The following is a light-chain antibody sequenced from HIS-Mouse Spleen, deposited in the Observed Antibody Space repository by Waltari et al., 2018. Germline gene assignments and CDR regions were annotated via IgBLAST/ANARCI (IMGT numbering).Light chain of an antibody. CDR1: SSDVGSYNL. CDR3: CSYAGSSTYV. CDR2: EGS. V-gene: IGLV2-23*01. J-gene: IGLJ1*01. Sequence: QSALTQPASVSGSPGQSITISCTGTSSDVGSYNLSSWYQQHPGKAPKRMIYEGSKRPSGVSNRFSGSKSGNTASLTISGLQAEDEADYYCCSYAGSSTYVFGTGTKVTVL.